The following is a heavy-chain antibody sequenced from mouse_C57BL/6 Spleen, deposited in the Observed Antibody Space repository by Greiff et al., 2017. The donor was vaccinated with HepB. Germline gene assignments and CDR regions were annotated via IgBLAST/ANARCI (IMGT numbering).Heavy chain of an antibody. V-gene: IGHV1-82*01. CDR3: ARGGYYGSGYFDV. J-gene: IGHJ1*03. Sequence: VMLVESGPELVKPGASVKISCKASGYAFSSSWMNWVKQRPGKGLEWIGRIYPGDGDTNYNGKFKGKATLTADKSSSTAYMQLSSLTSEDSAVYFCARGGYYGSGYFDVWGTGTTVTVSS. D-gene: IGHD1-1*01. CDR2: IYPGDGDT. CDR1: GYAFSSSW.